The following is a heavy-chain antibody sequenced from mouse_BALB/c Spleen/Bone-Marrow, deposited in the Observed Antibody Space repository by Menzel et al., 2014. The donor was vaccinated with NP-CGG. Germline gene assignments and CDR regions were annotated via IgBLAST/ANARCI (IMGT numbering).Heavy chain of an antibody. CDR2: INPSTGYT. CDR1: GYTFTSYW. J-gene: IGHJ3*01. D-gene: IGHD1-1*01. CDR3: ARRAYGGSYGFAY. V-gene: IGHV1-7*01. Sequence: VQLQQSGAELAKPGASVKMSCKASGYTFTSYWMHWVKQRPGQGLEWIGYINPSTGYTDYNQKFKDKATLTADKSSSTAYMQLSSLTSEDSAVYYCARRAYGGSYGFAYWGQGTLVTVSA.